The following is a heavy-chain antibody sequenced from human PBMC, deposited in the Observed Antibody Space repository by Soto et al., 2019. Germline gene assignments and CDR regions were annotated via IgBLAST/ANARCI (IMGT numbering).Heavy chain of an antibody. V-gene: IGHV1-69*13. CDR1: GGTFSSYA. D-gene: IGHD6-6*01. J-gene: IGHJ6*02. CDR2: IIPIFGTA. Sequence: GASVKVSCKASGGTFSSYAISWVRQAPGQGLEWMGGIIPIFGTANYAQKSQGRVTITADESTSTAYMELSSLRSEDTAVYYCARDTAARPLYYYYYYGMDVWGQGTTVTVSS. CDR3: ARDTAARPLYYYYYYGMDV.